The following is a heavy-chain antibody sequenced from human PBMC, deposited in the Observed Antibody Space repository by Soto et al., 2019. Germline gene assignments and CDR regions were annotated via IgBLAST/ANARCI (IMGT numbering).Heavy chain of an antibody. CDR1: GYTFTSYG. D-gene: IGHD3-22*01. J-gene: IGHJ6*02. Sequence: QVQLVQSGAEVKKPGASVKVSCKASGYTFTSYGISWVRQAPGQGLEWMGWISAYNGNTNYAQKLQGRVTMTTDTSTSTAYMELRSLRSDDTAVYYCARYDFPDYDDSSGYHGMDVWGQGTTVTVSS. CDR3: ARYDFPDYDDSSGYHGMDV. CDR2: ISAYNGNT. V-gene: IGHV1-18*01.